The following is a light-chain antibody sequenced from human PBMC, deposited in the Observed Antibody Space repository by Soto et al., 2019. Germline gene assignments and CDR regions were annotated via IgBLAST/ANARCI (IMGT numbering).Light chain of an antibody. V-gene: IGKV1-5*03. CDR2: KAS. Sequence: DIQMTQSPSTLSASIGDRVTITCRASQSINSWLAWYQQKPGKAPKLLIYKASSLESGVPSRFSGSGSGTEFTLTISSLQPDDFTNYYCHQDNSYPWTFGQGTKVEIK. CDR1: QSINSW. CDR3: HQDNSYPWT. J-gene: IGKJ1*01.